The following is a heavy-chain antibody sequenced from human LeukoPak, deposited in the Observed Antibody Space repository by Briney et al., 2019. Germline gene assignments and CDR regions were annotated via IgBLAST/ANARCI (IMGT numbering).Heavy chain of an antibody. V-gene: IGHV1-46*01. J-gene: IGHJ5*02. CDR2: INPSGGST. Sequence: ASVKVSCKASGYTFTSYYMHWVRQAPGQGLEWMGIINPSGGSTSYAQKFQGRVTMTRDTSTSTAYMELRSLRSDDTAVYYCARDHRLTTMVRGVITHLSGWFDPWGQGTLVTVSS. CDR1: GYTFTSYY. D-gene: IGHD3-10*01. CDR3: ARDHRLTTMVRGVITHLSGWFDP.